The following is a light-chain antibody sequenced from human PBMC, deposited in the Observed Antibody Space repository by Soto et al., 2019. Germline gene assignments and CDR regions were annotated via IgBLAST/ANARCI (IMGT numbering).Light chain of an antibody. J-gene: IGKJ2*01. CDR1: QNINKW. CDR2: RAS. Sequence: DIQMTQSPSTLSASVGDRVTITCRASQNINKWLAWYQQKPGEVPRFLIYRASSLESGVPSRFSGNGSGTDFALTISSLRPDDFATYYCQQYDSYPYTFGRGAKVEIK. CDR3: QQYDSYPYT. V-gene: IGKV1-5*03.